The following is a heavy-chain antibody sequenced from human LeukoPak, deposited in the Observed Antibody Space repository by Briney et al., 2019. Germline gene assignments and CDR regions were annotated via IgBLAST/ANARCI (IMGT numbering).Heavy chain of an antibody. CDR2: IRSTTAGGTT. CDR1: GFSFSYTW. CDR3: ARGSHSYDSSDSDC. J-gene: IGHJ4*02. V-gene: IGHV3-15*01. Sequence: PGGSLRLSCAASGFSFSYTWMNWVRQAPGKGLEWVGRIRSTTAGGTTDYAAPVKGRFTISRDDSKNTLYLQMTGLKSENTAVYYCARGSHSYDSSDSDCWGQGTLVTVSS. D-gene: IGHD3-22*01.